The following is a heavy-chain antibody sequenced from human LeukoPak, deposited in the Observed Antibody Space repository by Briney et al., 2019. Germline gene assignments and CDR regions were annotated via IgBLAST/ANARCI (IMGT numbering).Heavy chain of an antibody. CDR3: AGYQIVGATGSLFDY. CDR2: IIPIFGTA. CDR1: GGTFSSYA. Sequence: SVKVSCKASGGTFSSYAISWVRQAPGQGLEWMGGIIPIFGTANYAQKFQGRVTITTDESTSTAYMVLSSLRSEDTAVYYCAGYQIVGATGSLFDYWGQGTLVTVSS. J-gene: IGHJ4*02. V-gene: IGHV1-69*05. D-gene: IGHD1-26*01.